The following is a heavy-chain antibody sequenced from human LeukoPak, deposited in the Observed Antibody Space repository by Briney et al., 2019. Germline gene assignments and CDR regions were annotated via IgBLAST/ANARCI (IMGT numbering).Heavy chain of an antibody. V-gene: IGHV6-1*01. J-gene: IGHJ5*01. Sequence: SQTLSLTCAISGDSVSSKNGAWNWIRQSPSRGLEWLGRTYYRSKWYDEYADSVKGRITISPDTSKNQFSLHVYSVTPEDTAVYYCARDLGTSGWYTFDFWGQGTLVTVSS. CDR3: ARDLGTSGWYTFDF. CDR2: TYYRSKWYD. CDR1: GDSVSSKNGA. D-gene: IGHD6-19*01.